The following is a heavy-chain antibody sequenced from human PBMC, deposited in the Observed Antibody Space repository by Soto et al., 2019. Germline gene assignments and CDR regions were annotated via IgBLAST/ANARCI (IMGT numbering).Heavy chain of an antibody. J-gene: IGHJ4*02. CDR2: FYYSGST. CDR3: ARHYGYEVFDY. Sequence: PSETLSLTCTVSGGSISSSSYYWGWIRQPPGKGLERIGTFYYSGSTYYNPSLKSRVTISVDTSKNQLSLKLSSVIAADTAVYDCARHYGYEVFDYWGQGTLVTVS. CDR1: GGSISSSSYY. D-gene: IGHD5-18*01. V-gene: IGHV4-39*01.